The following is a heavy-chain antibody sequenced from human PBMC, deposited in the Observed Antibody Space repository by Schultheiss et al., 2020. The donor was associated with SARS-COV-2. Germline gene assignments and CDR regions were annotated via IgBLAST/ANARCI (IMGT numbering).Heavy chain of an antibody. CDR3: ARDSFVDTAMVSFDYYYGMDV. V-gene: IGHV3-9*01. CDR1: GFTFDDYA. J-gene: IGHJ6*02. CDR2: ISWNSGSI. D-gene: IGHD5-18*01. Sequence: LRLSCAASGFTFDDYAMHWVRQAPGKGLEWVSGISWNSGSIGYADSVKGRFTISRDNAKNSLYLQMNSLRAEDTAVYYCARDSFVDTAMVSFDYYYGMDVWGQGTTVTVSS.